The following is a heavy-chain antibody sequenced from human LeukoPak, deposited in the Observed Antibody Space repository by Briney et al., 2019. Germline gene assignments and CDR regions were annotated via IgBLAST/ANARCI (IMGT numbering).Heavy chain of an antibody. Sequence: PGGSLRLSCVASGFTFSSYAMSWVRQAPGKGLHWVSGISSSDGGSYYTGSVEGRFAISRDNSKNTVYLQMNNLRAEDTAVYYCAKYMSESGVCLNFDHWGQGTLVAVSS. V-gene: IGHV3-23*01. CDR1: GFTFSSYA. D-gene: IGHD2-8*02. J-gene: IGHJ4*02. CDR3: AKYMSESGVCLNFDH. CDR2: ISSSDGGS.